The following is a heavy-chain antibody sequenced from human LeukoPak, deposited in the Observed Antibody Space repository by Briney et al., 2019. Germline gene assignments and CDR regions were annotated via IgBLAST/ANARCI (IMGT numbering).Heavy chain of an antibody. J-gene: IGHJ5*02. CDR2: IFFDGSMQ. D-gene: IGHD6-13*01. CDR3: ARDRGPYAPAAGKLNWFDP. Sequence: QPGGSLRLSCAASGFTLSHHWLTWVRQAPGKGLEWVAVIFFDGSMQYFADSVKGRFTISRDNSKNTLYVQMNSLRAEDTAVYYCARDRGPYAPAAGKLNWFDPWGQGTLVTVSS. CDR1: GFTLSHHW. V-gene: IGHV3-30*03.